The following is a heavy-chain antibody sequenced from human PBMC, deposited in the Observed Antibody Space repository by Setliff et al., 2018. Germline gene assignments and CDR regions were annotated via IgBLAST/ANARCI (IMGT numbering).Heavy chain of an antibody. J-gene: IGHJ4*02. V-gene: IGHV4-39*01. CDR1: GGSISSGSYY. CDR3: ATLTGDRGVDY. D-gene: IGHD7-27*01. Sequence: SETLSLTCTVSGGSISSGSYYWSWIRQPAGKGLEWIASIYYRGSTSYNSSLKSRVSISVDTSKNQFSLNLNSVTAADTAVYYCATLTGDRGVDYWGQGRLVTVSS. CDR2: IYYRGST.